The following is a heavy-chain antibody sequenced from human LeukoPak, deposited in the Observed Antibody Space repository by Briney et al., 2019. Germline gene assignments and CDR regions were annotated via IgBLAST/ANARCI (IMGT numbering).Heavy chain of an antibody. CDR3: ARDPGFDGTYSYFFDF. Sequence: SEILSLTCTVSGVSISSGGHYWSWIRQHPGEGLEWIGYIYSGGSTYHNPSLNSRVTISRDTSSNQFSLNLRSVTAADAAVYYCARDPGFDGTYSYFFDFWGQGALVTVSS. CDR2: IYSGGST. V-gene: IGHV4-31*03. D-gene: IGHD1-26*01. CDR1: GVSISSGGHY. J-gene: IGHJ4*02.